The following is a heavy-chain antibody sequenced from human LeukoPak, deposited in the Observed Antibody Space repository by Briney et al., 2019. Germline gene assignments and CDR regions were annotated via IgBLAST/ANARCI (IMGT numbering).Heavy chain of an antibody. Sequence: SGGSLRLSCAASGFTFDDYAMHWVRQAPGKGLEWVSGISWNSGSIGYADSVKGRFTISRDNAKNSLYLQINSLRAEDTALYYCAKDRSGYYASGSYYNSFDYWGQGTLVTVSS. CDR1: GFTFDDYA. V-gene: IGHV3-9*01. CDR3: AKDRSGYYASGSYYNSFDY. D-gene: IGHD3-10*01. CDR2: ISWNSGSI. J-gene: IGHJ4*02.